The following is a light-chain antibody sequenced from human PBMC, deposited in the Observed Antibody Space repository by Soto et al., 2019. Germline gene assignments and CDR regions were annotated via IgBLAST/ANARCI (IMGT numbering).Light chain of an antibody. CDR2: GAS. CDR1: QSVSSSY. V-gene: IGKV3-20*01. J-gene: IGKJ2*01. Sequence: EIVLTQSPGTLSLSPGERATLYCRASQSVSSSYLAWYQQKPGQAPRLLIYGASSRATDIPDRFTGSGSGTDFTLTISRLEPEDFAVYYCQQYDSSPNTFGQGTKLEIK. CDR3: QQYDSSPNT.